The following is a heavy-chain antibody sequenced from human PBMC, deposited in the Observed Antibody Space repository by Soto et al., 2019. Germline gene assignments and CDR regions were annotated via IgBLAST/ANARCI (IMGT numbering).Heavy chain of an antibody. CDR3: ARPWGQLSTYYYGMDT. V-gene: IGHV3-30-3*01. Sequence: QVQLVESGGGVVQPGRSLTLSCAASGFTFRNYAMDWVRQAPGKGLEWVATISYDGDNKYYTDSVKGPFTISRDNSKNTLYLQMNSLRPEDTAVYYCARPWGQLSTYYYGMDTWGQGTTVTVSS. D-gene: IGHD3-16*01. CDR1: GFTFRNYA. J-gene: IGHJ6*02. CDR2: ISYDGDNK.